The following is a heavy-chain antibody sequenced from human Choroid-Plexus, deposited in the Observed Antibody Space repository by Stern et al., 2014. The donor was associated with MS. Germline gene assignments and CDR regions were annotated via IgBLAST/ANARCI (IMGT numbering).Heavy chain of an antibody. Sequence: VQLVESGGGVVQPGRPLRLSCVASGFTFGSCAMHWVRQAPATGLEWVAGVSYDGSNKYYADSVKGRFTISRDNSQNTLYMQMSSLRPEDTAVYYCAKDRQYLTYFFDHWGQGSLVTVSS. CDR1: GFTFGSCA. V-gene: IGHV3-30*18. CDR2: VSYDGSNK. D-gene: IGHD2/OR15-2a*01. J-gene: IGHJ5*02. CDR3: AKDRQYLTYFFDH.